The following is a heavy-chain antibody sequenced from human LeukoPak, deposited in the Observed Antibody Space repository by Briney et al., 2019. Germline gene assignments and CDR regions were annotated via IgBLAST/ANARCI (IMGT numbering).Heavy chain of an antibody. CDR3: ARDEAYPGCFLDL. Sequence: GGSLRLSCAASGFTFSAYGMHWVRQAPGKGLEWVAVISYDESKKRYVDSVKGRFTISRDNSKNTMYLQMNSLRAEDTAVYYCARDEAYPGCFLDLWGRGTLVTVSS. J-gene: IGHJ2*01. D-gene: IGHD3-9*01. CDR1: GFTFSAYG. V-gene: IGHV3-30*03. CDR2: ISYDESKK.